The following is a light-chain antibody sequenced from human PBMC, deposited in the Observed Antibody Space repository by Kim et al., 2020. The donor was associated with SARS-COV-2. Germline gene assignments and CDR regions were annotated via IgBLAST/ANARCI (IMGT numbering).Light chain of an antibody. Sequence: QSVLTQPPSVSEAPRQRVTISCSGGSSNIGNNAVNWYQQVPGKVPKLLIYYDNMVPSGVSDRFSGSKSGTSASLAISGLQSEDEADYYCAAWDDSLNGPVFGTGTKVTVL. V-gene: IGLV1-36*01. J-gene: IGLJ1*01. CDR2: YDN. CDR1: SSNIGNNA. CDR3: AAWDDSLNGPV.